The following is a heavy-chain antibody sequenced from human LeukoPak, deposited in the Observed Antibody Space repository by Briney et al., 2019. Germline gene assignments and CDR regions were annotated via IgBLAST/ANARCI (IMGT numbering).Heavy chain of an antibody. CDR3: AKGLRGSSAWCRRWFDP. CDR1: GGSFSGYY. V-gene: IGHV4-34*01. J-gene: IGHJ5*02. D-gene: IGHD6-13*01. CDR2: ISQSGIT. Sequence: PSETLSLTCAVYGGSFSGYYWSWIRQPPGKELEWIGEISQSGITNYNPSLKSRVTISLDTSKNQFSLTLSSVTAADTAVYYCAKGLRGSSAWCRRWFDPWGQGTLVTVCS.